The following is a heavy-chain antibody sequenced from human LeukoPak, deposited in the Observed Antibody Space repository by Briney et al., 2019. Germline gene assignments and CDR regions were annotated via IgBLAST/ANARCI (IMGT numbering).Heavy chain of an antibody. Sequence: GASVKVSCKVSGYTLTELSMHWVRQAPGKGLEWMGGFDPEDGETIYAQKFQGRVTMTEDTSTDTAYMELSSLRSEDTAVYYCATTLNSWADSGYHRRDAFDIWGQGTMVTVSS. J-gene: IGHJ3*02. V-gene: IGHV1-24*01. CDR2: FDPEDGET. CDR1: GYTLTELS. D-gene: IGHD3-22*01. CDR3: ATTLNSWADSGYHRRDAFDI.